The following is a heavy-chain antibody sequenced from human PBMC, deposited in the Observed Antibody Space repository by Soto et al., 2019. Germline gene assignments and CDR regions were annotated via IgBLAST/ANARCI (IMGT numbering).Heavy chain of an antibody. CDR1: GFTFSSYS. Sequence: PGGSLRLSCAASGFTFSSYSMNWVRQAPGKGLEWVSYISSSSSTIYYADSVKGRFTISRDNAKNSLYLQMNSLRDEDTAVYYCARDDRLGELSLYMYYFDYWGQGTLVTVS. D-gene: IGHD3-16*02. J-gene: IGHJ4*02. CDR3: ARDDRLGELSLYMYYFDY. CDR2: ISSSSSTI. V-gene: IGHV3-48*02.